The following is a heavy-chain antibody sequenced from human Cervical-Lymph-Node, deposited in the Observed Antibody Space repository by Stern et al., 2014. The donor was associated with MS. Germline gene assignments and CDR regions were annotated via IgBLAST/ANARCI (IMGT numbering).Heavy chain of an antibody. D-gene: IGHD3-22*01. CDR3: ARGVVVPTTWFPSHFDY. CDR1: GGDLSGYT. V-gene: IGHV1-69*08. Sequence: VQLVQSGAEVKKPGSSVKVSCKASGGDLSGYTFSWVRQAPGQGLEWMGRIIPRLGTVRYAEKFQDRVTITADRSTSTAYMELSSLTSKDTAFYYCARGVVVPTTWFPSHFDYWGQGTLVTVSS. J-gene: IGHJ4*02. CDR2: IIPRLGTV.